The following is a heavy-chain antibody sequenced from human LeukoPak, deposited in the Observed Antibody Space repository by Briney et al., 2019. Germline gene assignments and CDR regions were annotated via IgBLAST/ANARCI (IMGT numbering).Heavy chain of an antibody. V-gene: IGHV3-33*01. CDR3: AREYTYYYDSSGYQYYYYYGMDV. CDR2: IWYGGSNK. CDR1: GYTFSGYG. D-gene: IGHD3-22*01. J-gene: IGHJ6*02. Sequence: GGSLRLSCAASGYTFSGYGMHWVRQAPGKGLEWVAVIWYGGSNKYYADSVNGRFTISRDNSKNTLYLQMNSLRAEDTAVYYWAREYTYYYDSSGYQYYYYYGMDVWGQGTTVTVSS.